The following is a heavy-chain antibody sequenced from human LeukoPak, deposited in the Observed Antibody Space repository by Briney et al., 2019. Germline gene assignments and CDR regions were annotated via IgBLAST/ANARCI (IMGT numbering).Heavy chain of an antibody. Sequence: PSGTLSLTCTVSGGSISSYYWSWIRQPPGKGLEWIGYIYTSGSTNYNPSLKSRVTISVDTSKNQFSLKLSSVTAADTAVYYCASSSPPYYDSSYAFDIWGQGTMVTVSS. CDR1: GGSISSYY. CDR2: IYTSGST. J-gene: IGHJ3*02. CDR3: ASSSPPYYDSSYAFDI. V-gene: IGHV4-4*09. D-gene: IGHD3-22*01.